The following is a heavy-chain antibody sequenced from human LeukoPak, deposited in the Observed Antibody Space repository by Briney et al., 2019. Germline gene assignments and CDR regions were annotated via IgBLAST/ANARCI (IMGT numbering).Heavy chain of an antibody. D-gene: IGHD2-15*01. Sequence: ASVKVSCKASGYTFTSYGISWVRQAPGQGLKWMGWISAYNGNTNYAQKLQGRVTMTTDTSTSTAYMELRSLRSDDTAVYYCASGYCSGGSCYGPFDYWGKGTLVTVSS. CDR2: ISAYNGNT. CDR3: ASGYCSGGSCYGPFDY. CDR1: GYTFTSYG. V-gene: IGHV1-18*01. J-gene: IGHJ4*02.